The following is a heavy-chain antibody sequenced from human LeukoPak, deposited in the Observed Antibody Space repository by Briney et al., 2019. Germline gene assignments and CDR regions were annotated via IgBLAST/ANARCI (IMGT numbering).Heavy chain of an antibody. CDR1: GYTFTNYY. D-gene: IGHD2-15*01. CDR2: INPGGAPT. J-gene: IGHJ4*02. V-gene: IGHV1-46*01. Sequence: ASVKVSCKASGYTFTNYYIHWLRQAPGQGLEWMGIINPGGAPTTYAQKFQARLIMTRDTSTSTVSMEVSGLTSDDTAVYYCAREKKDTYFFDYWGQGSLVIVSS. CDR3: AREKKDTYFFDY.